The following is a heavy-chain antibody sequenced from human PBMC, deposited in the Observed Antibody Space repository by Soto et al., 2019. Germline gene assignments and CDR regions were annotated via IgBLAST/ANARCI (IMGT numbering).Heavy chain of an antibody. CDR3: SRPYFDSTSCYTGWFGP. J-gene: IGHJ5*02. D-gene: IGHD2-2*02. Sequence: QVQLVQSGAEVKKPGASVKVSCKASGYSFSTYDINWVRQAAGQGLEWMGWVNPKSGNTDYAQRFRGRVTMTSDPPISTAYMELGALTPGDTGGYFCSRPYFDSTSCYTGWFGPWGQGTLVTVSS. V-gene: IGHV1-8*01. CDR2: VNPKSGNT. CDR1: GYSFSTYD.